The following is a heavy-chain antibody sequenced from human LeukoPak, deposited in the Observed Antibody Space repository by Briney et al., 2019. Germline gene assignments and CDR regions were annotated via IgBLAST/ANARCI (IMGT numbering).Heavy chain of an antibody. J-gene: IGHJ5*02. CDR2: INPDNGGT. Sequence: ASVKVSFRSSGYTFTDYYIHWVRQAPGQGLEWMGWINPDNGGTNYQCRVTMTRDTSIRTVYMDLSRLRSDDTAVFYCTREARVGNWFDPWGQGTQVTVSS. CDR3: TREARVGNWFDP. V-gene: IGHV1-2*02. CDR1: GYTFTDYY. D-gene: IGHD2-2*01.